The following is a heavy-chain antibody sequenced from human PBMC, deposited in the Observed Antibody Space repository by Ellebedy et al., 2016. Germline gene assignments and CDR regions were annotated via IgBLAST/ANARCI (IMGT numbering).Heavy chain of an antibody. J-gene: IGHJ6*02. CDR1: GYTFTSYG. CDR2: ISAYNGNT. D-gene: IGHD5-12*01. Sequence: ASVKVSCXASGYTFTSYGISWVRQAPGQGLEWMGWISAYNGNTNYAQKLQGRVTMTTDTSTSTAYMELRSLRSDDTAVYYCARDRLYSGYDTVDYYYYYGMDVWGQGTTVTVSS. CDR3: ARDRLYSGYDTVDYYYYYGMDV. V-gene: IGHV1-18*01.